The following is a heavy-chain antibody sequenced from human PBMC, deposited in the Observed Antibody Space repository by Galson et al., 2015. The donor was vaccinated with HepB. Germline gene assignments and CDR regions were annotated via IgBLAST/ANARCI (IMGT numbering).Heavy chain of an antibody. CDR1: GFTFSSYW. J-gene: IGHJ4*02. Sequence: SLRLSCAASGFTFSSYWMSWVRQAPGKGLEWVANIKQDGSEKYYVDSVKGRFTISRDNAKNSLYLQMNSLRAEDTAVYYCATLCHYDSSGYYWFSTEPFDYWGQGTLVTVSS. CDR3: ATLCHYDSSGYYWFSTEPFDY. D-gene: IGHD3-22*01. V-gene: IGHV3-7*01. CDR2: IKQDGSEK.